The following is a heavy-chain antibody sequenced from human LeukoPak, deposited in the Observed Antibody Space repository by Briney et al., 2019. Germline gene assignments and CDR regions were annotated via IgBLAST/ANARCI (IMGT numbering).Heavy chain of an antibody. J-gene: IGHJ4*02. D-gene: IGHD1-26*01. CDR3: AKESQLSYSGTFYIDY. Sequence: PGGSLRLSCVASGFSFSSYGMNWVRRAPGKGLEWVRFIRYDGSNEYYADSVKGRFTISRDSSKNTLYLQMNSLRAEDTAVYYCAKESQLSYSGTFYIDYWGQGTLVTVSS. CDR1: GFSFSSYG. V-gene: IGHV3-30*02. CDR2: IRYDGSNE.